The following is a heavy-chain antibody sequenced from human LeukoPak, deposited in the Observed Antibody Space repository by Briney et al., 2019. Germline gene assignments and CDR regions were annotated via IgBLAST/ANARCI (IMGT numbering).Heavy chain of an antibody. V-gene: IGHV1-2*02. Sequence: ASVKVSCKASGYTFTGYYMHWVRQAPGQGLGWMGWINPNSGGTHYAQQFQGRVTMTRDTSISTAYMELSRLRSDDTAVYYCARDNRKTYCSGGSCYNYYYYYYGMDVWGQGTTVTVSS. D-gene: IGHD2-15*01. J-gene: IGHJ6*02. CDR1: GYTFTGYY. CDR3: ARDNRKTYCSGGSCYNYYYYYYGMDV. CDR2: INPNSGGT.